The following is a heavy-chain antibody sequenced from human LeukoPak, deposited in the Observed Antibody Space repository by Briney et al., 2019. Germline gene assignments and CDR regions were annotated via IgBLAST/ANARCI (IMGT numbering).Heavy chain of an antibody. Sequence: PGGSLRLSCAASGFTFSSYEMNWVRQPPGKGLEWIGSIYYSGCTYYNPSLKSRVTISVDTSKNQFSLKLSSVTAADTAVYYCARDRYDFWSGFSHYYYYMDVWGKGTTVTVSS. V-gene: IGHV4-39*07. CDR1: GFTFSSYE. CDR3: ARDRYDFWSGFSHYYYYMDV. D-gene: IGHD3-3*01. CDR2: IYYSGCT. J-gene: IGHJ6*03.